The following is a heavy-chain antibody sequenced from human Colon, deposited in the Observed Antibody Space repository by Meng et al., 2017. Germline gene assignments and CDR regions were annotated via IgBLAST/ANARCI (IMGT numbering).Heavy chain of an antibody. CDR3: ARTHFGGAAGTSGDWFDP. Sequence: ASVKVSCKASGYTFDSSGLSWVRQAPGQGLEWMGWVSGYNGVTNYAQKFQGRVTMTADTSTSTAYMELMSLRSDDTAVYYCARTHFGGAAGTSGDWFDPWGQGTLVTVSS. V-gene: IGHV1-18*01. CDR2: VSGYNGVT. D-gene: IGHD6-13*01. J-gene: IGHJ5*02. CDR1: GYTFDSSG.